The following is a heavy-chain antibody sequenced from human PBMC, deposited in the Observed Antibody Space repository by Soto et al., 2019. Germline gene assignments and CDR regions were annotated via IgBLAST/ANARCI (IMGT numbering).Heavy chain of an antibody. V-gene: IGHV1-3*01. CDR1: GYTFGTYA. J-gene: IGHJ4*02. D-gene: IGHD2-2*01. Sequence: QVQLVQSGAEVKKPGASVIVSCKASGYTFGTYAMHWVRQAPGQRLEWMGWINAGNGNTKYSQNFQGRVTIMRDTDASTAYMELSSLRSEDSAVYCCARGGQVVPYFDLWGQGTLVTVSS. CDR2: INAGNGNT. CDR3: ARGGQVVPYFDL.